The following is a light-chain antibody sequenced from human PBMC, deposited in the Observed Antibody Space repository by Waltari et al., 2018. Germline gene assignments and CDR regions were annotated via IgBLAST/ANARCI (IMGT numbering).Light chain of an antibody. J-gene: IGKJ4*01. CDR1: ENIKND. CDR2: AAS. CDR3: LQDYTFPLT. Sequence: SPSSLSASVGDRVTITCRASENIKNDLGWYQQKPGKAPNLLIFAASSLQSGVPSRFSASGSGTDFTLTISSLQPEDFATYYCLQDYTFPLTFGGGTKVDI. V-gene: IGKV1-6*01.